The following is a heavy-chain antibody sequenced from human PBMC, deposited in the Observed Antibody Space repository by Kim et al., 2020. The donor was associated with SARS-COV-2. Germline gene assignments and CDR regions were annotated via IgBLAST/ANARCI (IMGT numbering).Heavy chain of an antibody. D-gene: IGHD5-18*01. V-gene: IGHV1-18*01. CDR1: GYTFTSYG. Sequence: ASVKVSCKASGYTFTSYGISWVRQAPGQGLEWMGWISAYNGNTNYAQKLQGRVTMTTDTSTSTAYMELRSLRSDDTAVYYCARDPDSYGYYYYGMDVWGQGTTVTVSS. CDR2: ISAYNGNT. CDR3: ARDPDSYGYYYYGMDV. J-gene: IGHJ6*02.